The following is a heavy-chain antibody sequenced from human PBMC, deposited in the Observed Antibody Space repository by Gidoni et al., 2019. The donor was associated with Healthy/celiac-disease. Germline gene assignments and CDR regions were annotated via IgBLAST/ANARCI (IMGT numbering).Heavy chain of an antibody. D-gene: IGHD6-13*01. J-gene: IGHJ2*01. CDR1: GYTFTGYY. Sequence: QVQLVQSGAEVKKPGASVKVSFTASGYTFTGYYMHWVRQAPGQGLEWMGWINPNSGGTNYEQKFQGWVTMTRDTSISTAYMELSRLRSDDTAVYYCARGGIAAAGTGDYWYFDLWGRGTLVTVSS. CDR3: ARGGIAAAGTGDYWYFDL. CDR2: INPNSGGT. V-gene: IGHV1-2*04.